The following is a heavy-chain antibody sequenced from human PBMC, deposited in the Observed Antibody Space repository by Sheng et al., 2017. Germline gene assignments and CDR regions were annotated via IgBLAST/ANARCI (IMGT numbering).Heavy chain of an antibody. CDR3: ARGLTEAVAGKIFRSGPKYYYYGMDV. Sequence: QVQLQQWGAGLLKPSETLSLTCAVYGGSFSGYYWSWIRQPPGKGLEWIGEINHSGSTNYNPSLKSRVTISVDTSKNQFSLKLSSVTAADTAVYYCARGLTEAVAGKIFRSGPKYYYYGMDVWGQGTTVNVSS. CDR1: GGSFSGYY. V-gene: IGHV4-34*01. CDR2: INHSGST. D-gene: IGHD6-19*01. J-gene: IGHJ6*02.